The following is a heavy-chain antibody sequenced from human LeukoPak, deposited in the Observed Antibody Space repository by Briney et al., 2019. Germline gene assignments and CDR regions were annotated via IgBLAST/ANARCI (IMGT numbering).Heavy chain of an antibody. V-gene: IGHV3-23*01. CDR1: GFTFSSYA. Sequence: GGSLRPSCAASGFTFSSYAMSWVRQAPGKGLEWVSANSGSGGSTYYADSVKGRFTISRDNSKNTLYLQMNSLRAEDTAVYYCAKDPNRNYYDSSGYLDYWGQGTLVTVSS. D-gene: IGHD3-22*01. CDR3: AKDPNRNYYDSSGYLDY. J-gene: IGHJ4*02. CDR2: NSGSGGST.